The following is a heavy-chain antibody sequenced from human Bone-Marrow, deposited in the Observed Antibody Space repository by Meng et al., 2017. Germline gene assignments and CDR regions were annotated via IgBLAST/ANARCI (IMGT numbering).Heavy chain of an antibody. CDR2: INPNSGGT. D-gene: IGHD3-10*01. CDR1: GYTFTGYY. V-gene: IGHV1-2*06. J-gene: IGHJ4*02. Sequence: ASVKVSCKASGYTFTGYYMHWVRQAPGQGLEWMGRINPNSGGTNYAQKFQGRVTMTRDTSISTAYMELRRLRSDDTAVYYCARTRYYYGSGRFDYWGQGTLVTVSS. CDR3: ARTRYYYGSGRFDY.